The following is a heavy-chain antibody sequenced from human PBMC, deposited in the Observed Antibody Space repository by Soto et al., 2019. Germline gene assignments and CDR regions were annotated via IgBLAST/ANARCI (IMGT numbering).Heavy chain of an antibody. J-gene: IGHJ6*02. CDR2: ISPFKGDT. CDR3: ARDYGDYPTYYAMDI. CDR1: GYTFIGYG. D-gene: IGHD4-17*01. V-gene: IGHV1-18*01. Sequence: QVQLLQSGVEVQKVGASVKISCKASGYTFIGYGISWVRQAPGQGLEWMGWISPFKGDTNYAQSLQGRVTLTADTSTNTAYMILRSLKSDDTAVYYCARDYGDYPTYYAMDIWGQGTTVAVSS.